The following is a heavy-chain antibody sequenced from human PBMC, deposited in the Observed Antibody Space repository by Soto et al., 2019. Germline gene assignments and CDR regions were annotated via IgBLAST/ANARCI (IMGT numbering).Heavy chain of an antibody. V-gene: IGHV4-30-4*01. D-gene: IGHD2-15*01. J-gene: IGHJ6*02. Sequence: PSETLSLTCTVSGGSISSGDYYWSWIRQPPGKGLEWIGYIYYSGSTYYNPSLKSRVTIPVDTSKNQFSLKLSSVTAADTAVYYCAGDVVYCSGGSCQSTPLALNGMDVWGQGTTVTVSS. CDR2: IYYSGST. CDR1: GGSISSGDYY. CDR3: AGDVVYCSGGSCQSTPLALNGMDV.